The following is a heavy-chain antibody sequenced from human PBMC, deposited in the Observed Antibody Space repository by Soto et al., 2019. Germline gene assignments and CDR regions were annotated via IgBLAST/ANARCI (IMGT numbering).Heavy chain of an antibody. D-gene: IGHD3-22*01. CDR1: GFTFSSYA. J-gene: IGHJ4*02. V-gene: IGHV3-30-3*01. CDR3: AREDYYDSSGRTAPYFDY. CDR2: ISYDGSNK. Sequence: GGSLRLSCAASGFTFSSYAMHWVRQAPGKGLEWVAVISYDGSNKYYADSVKGRFTISRDNSKNTLYLQMNSLRAEDTAVYYCAREDYYDSSGRTAPYFDYWGQGTLVTVSS.